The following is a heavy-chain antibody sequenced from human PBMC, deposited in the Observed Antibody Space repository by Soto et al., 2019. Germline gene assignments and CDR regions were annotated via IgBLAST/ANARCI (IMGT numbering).Heavy chain of an antibody. CDR1: GFSLSTSGVG. V-gene: IGHV2-5*02. J-gene: IGHJ5*02. CDR3: AHRVVGAAAAPGWFDP. D-gene: IGHD6-13*01. Sequence: QITLKESGPTLVKPTQTLTLTCTFSGFSLSTSGVGVGWIRQPPGKALEWLALIYWDDDKRYSPSLKSRLTITKDTAKNQVVLTMTNMDPVDTATYYCAHRVVGAAAAPGWFDPWGQGTLVTVSS. CDR2: IYWDDDK.